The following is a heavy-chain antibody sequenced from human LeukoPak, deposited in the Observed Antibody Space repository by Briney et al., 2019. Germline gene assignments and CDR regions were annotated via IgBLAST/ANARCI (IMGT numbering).Heavy chain of an antibody. CDR2: ISSSSSYI. D-gene: IGHD3-22*01. Sequence: SGGSLRLSCAASGFTFDDYAMHWVRQAPGKGLEWVSSISSSSSYIYYADSVKGRFTISRDNAKNSLYLQMNSLRAEDTAVYYCARGSMIVPVGAFDIWGQGTMVTVSS. CDR1: GFTFDDYA. V-gene: IGHV3-21*01. CDR3: ARGSMIVPVGAFDI. J-gene: IGHJ3*02.